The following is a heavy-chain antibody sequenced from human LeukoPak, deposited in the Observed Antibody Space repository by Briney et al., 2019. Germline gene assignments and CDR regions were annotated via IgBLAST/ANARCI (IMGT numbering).Heavy chain of an antibody. CDR1: GYTFTGYY. CDR2: INPNSGGT. D-gene: IGHD6-13*01. Sequence: ASVKVSCKASGYTFTGYYMHWVRQAPGQGLEWMGWINPNSGGTNYAQKFQGRVTMTRDTSISTAYMELSRLRSDDTAVYYCVRDKREGGSWYHGYWGQGTLVTVSS. J-gene: IGHJ4*02. V-gene: IGHV1-2*02. CDR3: VRDKREGGSWYHGY.